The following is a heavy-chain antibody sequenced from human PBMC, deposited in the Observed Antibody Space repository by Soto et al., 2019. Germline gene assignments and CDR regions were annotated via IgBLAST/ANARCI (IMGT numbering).Heavy chain of an antibody. D-gene: IGHD6-13*01. J-gene: IGHJ4*02. V-gene: IGHV3-23*01. CDR1: GFTFSSYA. Sequence: GGSLRLSCAASGFTFSSYAMSWVRQAPGKGLEWVSAISGSGGSTYYADSVKGRFTISRDNSKNTLYLQMNSLRAEDTAVYYCASEDGSSSWTPGGNYWGQGTLVTVSS. CDR2: ISGSGGST. CDR3: ASEDGSSSWTPGGNY.